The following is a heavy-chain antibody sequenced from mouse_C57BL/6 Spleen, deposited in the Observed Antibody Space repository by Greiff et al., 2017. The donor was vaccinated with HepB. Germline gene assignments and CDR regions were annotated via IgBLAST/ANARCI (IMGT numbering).Heavy chain of an antibody. CDR3: ARSPSTVVARHYYAMDY. D-gene: IGHD1-1*01. Sequence: QVQLKQPGTELVKPGASVKLSCKASGYTFTSYWMHWVKQRPGQGLEWIGNINPSNGGTNYNEKFKSKATLTVDKSSSTAYMQLSSLTSEDSAVYYCARSPSTVVARHYYAMDYWGQGTSVTVSS. CDR2: INPSNGGT. CDR1: GYTFTSYW. J-gene: IGHJ4*01. V-gene: IGHV1-53*01.